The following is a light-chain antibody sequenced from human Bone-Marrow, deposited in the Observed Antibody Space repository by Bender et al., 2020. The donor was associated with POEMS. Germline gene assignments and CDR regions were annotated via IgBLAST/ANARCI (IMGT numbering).Light chain of an antibody. CDR2: EVN. V-gene: IGLV2-11*01. Sequence: QSALTQPPSVSGSPGQSVTISCTGTSSDVGSYNYVSWYQQHPGKAPKLMIYEVNRRPSGVPDRFSGSKSGNTASLTISGLQAEDEADYYCCSYAGSSTWVFGGGTKLTVL. CDR1: SSDVGSYNY. CDR3: CSYAGSSTWV. J-gene: IGLJ2*01.